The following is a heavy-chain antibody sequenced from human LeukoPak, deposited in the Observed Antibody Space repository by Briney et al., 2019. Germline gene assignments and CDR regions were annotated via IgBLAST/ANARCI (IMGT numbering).Heavy chain of an antibody. CDR1: GGSISSYY. V-gene: IGHV4-4*07. J-gene: IGHJ4*02. D-gene: IGHD6-13*01. Sequence: SETLSLTCTVSGGSISSYYWSWIRQPAGKGLEWIGRIYTSGSTNYNPSLKSRVTMSVDTSKNQFSLKLSSVTAADTAVYYCARGGAGQLVYYFDYWGQGTLVTVSS. CDR3: ARGGAGQLVYYFDY. CDR2: IYTSGST.